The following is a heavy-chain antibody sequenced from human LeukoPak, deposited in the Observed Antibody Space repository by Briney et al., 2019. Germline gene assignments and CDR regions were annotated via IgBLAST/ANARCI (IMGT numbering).Heavy chain of an antibody. CDR3: ARLRAYCSSTSCQWWYVYYYYYMDV. CDR2: INHSGST. J-gene: IGHJ6*03. Sequence: SETLSLTCAVYGGSFSGYYWSWIRQPPGKGLEWIGEINHSGSTNYNPSLKSRVTISVDTSKNQFSLKLSSVTAADTAVYYCARLRAYCSSTSCQWWYVYYYYYMDVWGKGTTVTISS. V-gene: IGHV4-34*01. D-gene: IGHD2-2*01. CDR1: GGSFSGYY.